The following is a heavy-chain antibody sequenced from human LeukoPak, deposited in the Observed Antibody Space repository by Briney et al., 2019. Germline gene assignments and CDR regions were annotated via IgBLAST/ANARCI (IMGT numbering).Heavy chain of an antibody. V-gene: IGHV4-38-2*01. CDR1: GDSLSSGYY. J-gene: IGHJ4*02. D-gene: IGHD6-19*01. CDR3: VRNSSGWFFDY. Sequence: SGTLSLTCDVSGDSLSSGYYWGWIRQPPGKGLEWIGSIYHSGSTTYNPSLKSRVTISADTSKNQFSLKVRSVTAADTAVYYCVRNSSGWFFDYWGQGTLVTVSS. CDR2: IYHSGST.